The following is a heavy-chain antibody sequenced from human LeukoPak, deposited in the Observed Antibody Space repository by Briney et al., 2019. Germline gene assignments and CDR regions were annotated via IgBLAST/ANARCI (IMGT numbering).Heavy chain of an antibody. Sequence: SETLSLTCTVSGGSISSYYWSWIRQPPGKGLEWIGYIYYSGGTNYNPSLKSRVTISVDTSKNQFSLKLSSVTAADTAVYYCARLENYYYYYYMDVWGKGTTVTVSS. V-gene: IGHV4-59*08. CDR3: ARLENYYYYYYMDV. CDR2: IYYSGGT. J-gene: IGHJ6*03. CDR1: GGSISSYY.